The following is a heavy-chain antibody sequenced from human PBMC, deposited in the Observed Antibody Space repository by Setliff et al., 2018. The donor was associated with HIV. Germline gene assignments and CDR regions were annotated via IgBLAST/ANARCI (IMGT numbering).Heavy chain of an antibody. CDR1: GDSISSYF. Sequence: PSETLSLTCTVSGDSISSYFWTWIRQPAGKGLEWIGRISTNGNTNYNPSLRSRVTMSIDTSKNQFSLNLASVTAADTAVYYCARDRSDYYNLPGYFDHWGQGTPVTVSS. CDR2: ISTNGNT. D-gene: IGHD3-3*01. J-gene: IGHJ4*02. V-gene: IGHV4-4*07. CDR3: ARDRSDYYNLPGYFDH.